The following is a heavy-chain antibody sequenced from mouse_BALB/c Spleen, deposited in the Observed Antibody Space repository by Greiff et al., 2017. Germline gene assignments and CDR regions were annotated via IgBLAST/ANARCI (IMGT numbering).Heavy chain of an antibody. CDR3: ARGGIHYSPYFDY. J-gene: IGHJ2*01. CDR2: INPYNDGT. V-gene: IGHV1-14*01. Sequence: EVQLQQSGPELVKPGASVKMSCKASGYTFTSYVMHWVKQKPGQGLEWIGYINPYNDGTKYNEKFKGKATLTSDKSSSTAYMELSSLTSEDSAVYYCARGGIHYSPYFDYWGQGTTLTVSS. D-gene: IGHD1-2*01. CDR1: GYTFTSYV.